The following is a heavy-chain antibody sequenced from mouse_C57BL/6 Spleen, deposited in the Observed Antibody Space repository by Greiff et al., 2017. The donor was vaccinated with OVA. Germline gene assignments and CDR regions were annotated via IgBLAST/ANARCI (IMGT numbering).Heavy chain of an antibody. D-gene: IGHD2-4*01. CDR2: ISSGGSYT. V-gene: IGHV5-6*01. Sequence: EVKVVESGGDLVKPGGSLKLSCAASGFTFSSYGMSWVRQTPDKRLEWVATISSGGSYTYYPDSVKGRFTISRDNAKNTLYLQMSSLKSEDTAMYYCARFYYDYDDWFAYWGQGTLVTVSA. J-gene: IGHJ3*01. CDR1: GFTFSSYG. CDR3: ARFYYDYDDWFAY.